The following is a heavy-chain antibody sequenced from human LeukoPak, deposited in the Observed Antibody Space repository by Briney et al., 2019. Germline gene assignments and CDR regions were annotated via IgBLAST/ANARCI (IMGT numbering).Heavy chain of an antibody. J-gene: IGHJ5*02. CDR2: IGTAGDT. V-gene: IGHV3-13*01. CDR3: ARGQEAGQFDP. Sequence: GGSLRLSCAASGFTFSSYDMHWVRQATGKGLEWVSAIGTAGDTYYPGSVKGRFTISGENAKNSLYLQMNSLRAGDTAVYYCARGQEAGQFDPWGQGTLVTVSS. CDR1: GFTFSSYD.